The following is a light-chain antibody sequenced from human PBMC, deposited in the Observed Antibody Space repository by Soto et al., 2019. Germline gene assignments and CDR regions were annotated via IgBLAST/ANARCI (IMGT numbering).Light chain of an antibody. CDR3: QVWDSSREHPV. V-gene: IGLV3-21*04. CDR2: YDS. Sequence: SYELTQPPSVSVAPGKTARITCGGNNIGSKSVHWYQQKPGQAPVLVIYYDSDRPSGIPERFSGANSGNTATLTISRVEDGDEADYYCQVWDSSREHPVFGGGTKLTVL. J-gene: IGLJ3*02. CDR1: NIGSKS.